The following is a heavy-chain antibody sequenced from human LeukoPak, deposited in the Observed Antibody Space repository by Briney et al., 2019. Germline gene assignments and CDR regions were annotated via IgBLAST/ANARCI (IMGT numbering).Heavy chain of an antibody. V-gene: IGHV3-11*04. CDR2: ISESGGTT. D-gene: IGHD3-9*01. J-gene: IGHJ6*02. CDR1: GFTFRDYY. CDR3: ARAFNDILTGYDYYGMDV. Sequence: GGSLRLSCAASGFTFRDYYMTWIRQAPGKGLEWVSYISESGGTTHYADSVKGRFTISRDNSKNSLYLQMNSLRAEDTAVYYCARAFNDILTGYDYYGMDVWGQGTTVTVSS.